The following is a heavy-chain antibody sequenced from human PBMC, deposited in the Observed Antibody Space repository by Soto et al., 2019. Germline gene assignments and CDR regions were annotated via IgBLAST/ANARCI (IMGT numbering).Heavy chain of an antibody. J-gene: IGHJ5*02. V-gene: IGHV5-51*01. CDR2: IYPGDSDT. D-gene: IGHD3-10*01. CDR1: GYSFTSYW. Sequence: PGESLKISCKGSGYSFTSYWIGWVRQMPGKGLEWMGIIYPGDSDTRYSPSFQGQVTISADKSISTAYLQWSSLKASDTAMYYCARVSGSYYAQNWFDPWGQGTLVTVSS. CDR3: ARVSGSYYAQNWFDP.